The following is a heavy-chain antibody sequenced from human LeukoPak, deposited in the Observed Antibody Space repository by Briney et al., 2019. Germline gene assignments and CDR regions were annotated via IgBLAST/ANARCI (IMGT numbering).Heavy chain of an antibody. Sequence: SETLSLTCTVSGDSISSSSYYWGWLRQPPGKGRVWIGSIYYSGSTYYNPSLKSRVTISADTSKNQFSLKLSSVTAADTAVYYCARHSPPNWSGYYTPFDYWGQGTLVTVSA. CDR3: ARHSPPNWSGYYTPFDY. D-gene: IGHD3-3*01. V-gene: IGHV4-39*01. J-gene: IGHJ4*02. CDR1: GDSISSSSYY. CDR2: IYYSGST.